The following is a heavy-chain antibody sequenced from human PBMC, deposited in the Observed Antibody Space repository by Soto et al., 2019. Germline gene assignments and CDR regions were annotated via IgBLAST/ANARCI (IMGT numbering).Heavy chain of an antibody. J-gene: IGHJ4*02. V-gene: IGHV3-74*01. D-gene: IGHD1-1*01. CDR1: GFAFDSYW. CDR3: TRGPRPSSTGTGAF. Sequence: VQLVESGGGLVQPGGSSRLSCFASGFAFDSYWMHWVRQAPGQGLEWVARISDDAARIDYATSVKGRFTIARDNAQNTLLLEMKDLRGDDTGIYYCTRGPRPSSTGTGAFWGRGVLVAVSS. CDR2: ISDDAARI.